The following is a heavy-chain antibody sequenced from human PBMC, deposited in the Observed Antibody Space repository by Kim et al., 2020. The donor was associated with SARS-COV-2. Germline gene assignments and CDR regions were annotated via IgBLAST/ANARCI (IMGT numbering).Heavy chain of an antibody. J-gene: IGHJ6*04. CDR2: INGSGGGT. Sequence: GGSLRLSCAASGFTFSSYGMSWVRRAPGKGLEWVSAINGSGGGTYYADSVKGRFTISRDNSKNTLYLQMNSLRAEDTAVYYCAKGGCSGGGCYHLHYYYGLDVWGAGTTVTVSS. D-gene: IGHD2-15*01. CDR1: GFTFSSYG. V-gene: IGHV3-23*01. CDR3: AKGGCSGGGCYHLHYYYGLDV.